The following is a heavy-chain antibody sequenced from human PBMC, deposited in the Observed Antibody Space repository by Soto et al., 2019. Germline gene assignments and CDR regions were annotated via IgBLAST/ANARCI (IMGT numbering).Heavy chain of an antibody. Sequence: ASVKVSCKASGGTFSSYAISWVRQAPGQGLEWMGGIIPIFGTANYAQKFQGRVTITRDTSASTAYMELSSLRSEDTAVYYCARDLIYSSGSLDYWGQGTLVTVS. CDR2: IIPIFGTA. J-gene: IGHJ4*02. D-gene: IGHD6-19*01. V-gene: IGHV1-69*05. CDR1: GGTFSSYA. CDR3: ARDLIYSSGSLDY.